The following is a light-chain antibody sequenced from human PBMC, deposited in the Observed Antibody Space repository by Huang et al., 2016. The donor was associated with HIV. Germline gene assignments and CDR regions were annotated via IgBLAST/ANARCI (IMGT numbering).Light chain of an antibody. CDR3: KQYNTSPRT. J-gene: IGKJ1*01. CDR1: QRVFKT. Sequence: MTQSPSTLSVSPWERATLSCRASQRVFKTVALYQQKPGQAPKLRIYGSSTRAAGIPDRFSGSGSGTDFTLTISSLQSEDFAVYYCKQYNTSPRTFGQGTKVEV. V-gene: IGKV3-15*01. CDR2: GSS.